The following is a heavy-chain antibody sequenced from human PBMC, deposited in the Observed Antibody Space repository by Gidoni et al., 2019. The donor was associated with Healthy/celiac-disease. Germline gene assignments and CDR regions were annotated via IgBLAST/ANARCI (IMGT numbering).Heavy chain of an antibody. J-gene: IGHJ1*01. V-gene: IGHV3-30*18. D-gene: IGHD6-19*01. Sequence: QVQLVESGGGVVKPGRSLRLSCAPSGFPFSRYGTHWVRQAPGKGLEWVAVISYDGSNKYYADAVKGRFTISRDNSKNTLYLQMNSLRAEDTAVYYCAKDRGNSGWYMGYFQHWGQGTLVTVSS. CDR2: ISYDGSNK. CDR1: GFPFSRYG. CDR3: AKDRGNSGWYMGYFQH.